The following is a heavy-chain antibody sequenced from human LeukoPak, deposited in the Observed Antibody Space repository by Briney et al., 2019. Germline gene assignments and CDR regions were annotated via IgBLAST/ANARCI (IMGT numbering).Heavy chain of an antibody. CDR2: IIPIFGTA. CDR1: GGTFSSYA. CDR3: ARVRYYYDSSGYYDRYYFDY. Sequence: SVKVSCKASGGTFSSYAISWVRQAPGQGLEWMGRIIPIFGTANYAQKFQGRVTITTDESTSTAYMELSSLRSEDTAVYYCARVRYYYDSSGYYDRYYFDYWGQGTLVTVSS. V-gene: IGHV1-69*05. J-gene: IGHJ4*02. D-gene: IGHD3-22*01.